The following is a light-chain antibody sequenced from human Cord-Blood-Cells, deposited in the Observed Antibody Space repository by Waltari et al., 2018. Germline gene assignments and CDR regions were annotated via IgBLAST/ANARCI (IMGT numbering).Light chain of an antibody. CDR3: QQSYSTPVT. Sequence: DIQMTQSPSYLSASVGDRVTITCRASQSISSYLNWYQQKPGKAPKLLIYAASSLQSGVPSMFSGSGSGTDFTLTISSLQPEDFATYYCQQSYSTPVTFGQGTRLEIK. CDR2: AAS. J-gene: IGKJ5*01. V-gene: IGKV1-39*01. CDR1: QSISSY.